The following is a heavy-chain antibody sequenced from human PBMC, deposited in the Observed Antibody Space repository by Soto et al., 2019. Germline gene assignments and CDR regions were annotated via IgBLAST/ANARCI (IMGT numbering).Heavy chain of an antibody. CDR2: INPNSGGT. CDR3: ARKGPLYCSGGSCYGHLGMDV. V-gene: IGHV1-2*04. J-gene: IGHJ6*02. D-gene: IGHD2-15*01. CDR1: GYTFTGYY. Sequence: ASVKVSCKASGYTFTGYYMHWVRQAPGQGLEWMGWINPNSGGTNYAQKFQGWVTMTRDTSISTAYMELSRLRSDDTAVYYCARKGPLYCSGGSCYGHLGMDVWGQGTTVTVSS.